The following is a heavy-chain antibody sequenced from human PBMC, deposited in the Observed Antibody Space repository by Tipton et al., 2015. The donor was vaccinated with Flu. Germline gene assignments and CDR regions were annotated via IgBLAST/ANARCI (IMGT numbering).Heavy chain of an antibody. CDR2: ISGSGSTI. Sequence: SLRLSCAASGFTFSDYYMSWIRQAPGKELEWVSYISGSGSTINYADSVKGRFTISRDNAKNSLYLQMNSLRAEDTAVYYCARDHPPSITVLGEITDYFGMDVWGQGTTVTVSS. J-gene: IGHJ6*02. D-gene: IGHD3-3*01. CDR3: ARDHPPSITVLGEITDYFGMDV. V-gene: IGHV3-11*01. CDR1: GFTFSDYY.